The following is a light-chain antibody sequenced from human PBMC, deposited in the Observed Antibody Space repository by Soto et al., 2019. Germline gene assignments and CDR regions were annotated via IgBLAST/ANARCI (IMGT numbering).Light chain of an antibody. CDR3: LQRSNWTVT. V-gene: IGKV3-11*01. Sequence: IVLTQSPATLSLSPGERSTLSCRDSQSVRSYLAWYPQIPGQAPRIFIYDASSRETGIPAMVSCSGAGAECTRPISSLEPEDVEVDDCLQRSNWTVTFGQGTKVDIK. CDR1: QSVRSY. CDR2: DAS. J-gene: IGKJ1*01.